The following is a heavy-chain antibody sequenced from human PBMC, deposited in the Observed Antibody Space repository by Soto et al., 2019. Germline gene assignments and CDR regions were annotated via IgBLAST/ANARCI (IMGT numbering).Heavy chain of an antibody. D-gene: IGHD6-19*01. CDR1: TFAFSTSA. CDR3: AKCTVGTILSSGWCNWFDP. Sequence: GGSLRLSCEASTFAFSTSAMSWVRQAPGKGLEWVSSIRVGGGGAFYADSVKGRFTISRDNSRNTLYLQMNNLRAEDTAVYYCAKCTVGTILSSGWCNWFDPWGQGTLVTVSS. V-gene: IGHV3-23*01. CDR2: IRVGGGGA. J-gene: IGHJ5*02.